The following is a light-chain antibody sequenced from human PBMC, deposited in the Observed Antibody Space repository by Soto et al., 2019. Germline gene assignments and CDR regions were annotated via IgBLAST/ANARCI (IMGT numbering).Light chain of an antibody. V-gene: IGKV3-11*01. Sequence: EIVLTPSPCSLSLSPEDRATLSCRASQSVCGHVAWYQQIPGQPPKLLIFGASSRTTGIADKFSGSGSGTDFTLTSSSLEPEDCAGYYWQQRNMWPITFGQGTRRDI. CDR2: GAS. J-gene: IGKJ5*01. CDR1: QSVCGH. CDR3: QQRNMWPIT.